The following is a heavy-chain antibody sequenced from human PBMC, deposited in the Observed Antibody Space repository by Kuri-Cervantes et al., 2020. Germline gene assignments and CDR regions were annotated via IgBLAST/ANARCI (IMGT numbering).Heavy chain of an antibody. V-gene: IGHV1-3*01. D-gene: IGHD2-2*01. J-gene: IGHJ4*02. CDR3: ARDRKGRVVPAAMGGWDY. CDR1: GYTFTSYA. CDR2: INAGNGNT. Sequence: ASVKVSCKASGYTFTSYAMHWVRQAPGQRLEWMGWINAGNGNTKYSQKFQGRVTITRDTSASTAYMELSSLRSEDTAVYYCARDRKGRVVPAAMGGWDYWGQGTLVTVSS.